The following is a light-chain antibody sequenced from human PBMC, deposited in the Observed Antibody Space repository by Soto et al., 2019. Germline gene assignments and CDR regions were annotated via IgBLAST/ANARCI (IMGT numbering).Light chain of an antibody. CDR3: QQYKNWPRT. V-gene: IGKV3-15*01. CDR1: QSVSRN. J-gene: IGKJ1*01. CDR2: GAS. Sequence: VLPQSPATLSFYQGYSAPLSCGASQSVSRNLAWYQQKPGQAPRLLIDGASTRATGIPARGSGRGSGTEVTRTISSLQSEDFAVYYCQQYKNWPRTFGQGTKVEIK.